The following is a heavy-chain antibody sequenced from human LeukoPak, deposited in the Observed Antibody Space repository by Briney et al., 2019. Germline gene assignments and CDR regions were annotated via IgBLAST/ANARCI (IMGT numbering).Heavy chain of an antibody. V-gene: IGHV3-30*09. Sequence: SGGSLRLSCAASGFIFSDYAMHWVRQAPGKGLEWVALISYTGSHKYYADSVKGRFAISRDNSKNTLYLQMNSLRAEDTAVYYCAREYSSGWYLFDYWGQGTLVTVSS. CDR2: ISYTGSHK. J-gene: IGHJ4*02. CDR3: AREYSSGWYLFDY. D-gene: IGHD6-19*01. CDR1: GFIFSDYA.